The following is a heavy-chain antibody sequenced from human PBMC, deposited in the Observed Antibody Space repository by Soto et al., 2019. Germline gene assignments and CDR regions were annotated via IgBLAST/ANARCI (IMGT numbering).Heavy chain of an antibody. J-gene: IGHJ6*02. Sequence: SHTLSLTCAISGDSVSSNSAAWNWIRQSPSRGLEWLGRTYYRSKWYNDYAVSVKSRITINPDTSKNQFSLQLNSVTPEDTAVYYCARDQVDSSGYGDYYYYGMDVPGQGTTVTVSS. CDR3: ARDQVDSSGYGDYYYYGMDV. CDR2: TYYRSKWYN. CDR1: GDSVSSNSAA. D-gene: IGHD3-22*01. V-gene: IGHV6-1*01.